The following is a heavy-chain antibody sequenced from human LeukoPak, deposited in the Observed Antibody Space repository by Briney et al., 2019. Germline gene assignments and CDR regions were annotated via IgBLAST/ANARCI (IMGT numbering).Heavy chain of an antibody. CDR2: ISWNSGSI. J-gene: IGHJ4*02. V-gene: IGHV3-9*01. D-gene: IGHD3-10*01. CDR1: GFTFDDYA. CDR3: AKDTRARGYYGSGSYTFDY. Sequence: PGGSLRLSCAASGFTFDDYAMHWVRQAPGKGLEWVSGISWNSGSIGYADSVKGRFTISRDNAKNSLYLQMNSLRAEDTALYYCAKDTRARGYYGSGSYTFDYWGQGTLVTVSS.